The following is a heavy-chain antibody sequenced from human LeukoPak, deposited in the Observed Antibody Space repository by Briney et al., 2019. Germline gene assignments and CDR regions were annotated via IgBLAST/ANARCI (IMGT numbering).Heavy chain of an antibody. V-gene: IGHV1-2*02. J-gene: IGHJ4*02. D-gene: IGHD3-22*01. CDR1: GYTFTGYP. CDR2: INPNSGGT. CDR3: ARDPYDSSGCTLDY. Sequence: ASVKVSCKASGYTFTGYPMHWVRQAPGQGLEWMGWINPNSGGTTYAQKFQGRVTMTRDTSIRTAYMELSRLRSDDTAVYYCARDPYDSSGCTLDYWGQGTLVTVSS.